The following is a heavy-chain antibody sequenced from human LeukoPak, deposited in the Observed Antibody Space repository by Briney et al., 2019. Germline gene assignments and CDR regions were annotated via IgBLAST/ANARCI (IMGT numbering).Heavy chain of an antibody. Sequence: GGSLRLSCAASGFTFSTCGMHWVRQAPGKGLEWMAVIWYGGDTKYYADSVKGRFTISRDNSKNTLYLQMNSLRAEDTAVYYCAKGEYYYDSSGYPDYWGQGTLVTVSS. J-gene: IGHJ4*02. V-gene: IGHV3-30*02. D-gene: IGHD3-22*01. CDR1: GFTFSTCG. CDR3: AKGEYYYDSSGYPDY. CDR2: IWYGGDTK.